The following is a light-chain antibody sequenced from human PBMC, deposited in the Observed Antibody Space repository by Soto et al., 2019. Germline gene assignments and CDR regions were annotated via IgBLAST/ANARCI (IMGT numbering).Light chain of an antibody. V-gene: IGKV3-20*01. J-gene: IGKJ1*01. CDR2: DAS. Sequence: EIVLTQSPGTRSLSPGERATLSCRASQTVRNHYLAWYQQKPGQAPKLLIYDASSRATGIPDRFSGGGSGTDFILTISRLEPEDFAVYYCQQYGSSGTFGQGTKVDIK. CDR3: QQYGSSGT. CDR1: QTVRNHY.